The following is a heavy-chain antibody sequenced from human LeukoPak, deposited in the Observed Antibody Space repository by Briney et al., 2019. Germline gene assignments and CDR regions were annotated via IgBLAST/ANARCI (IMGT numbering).Heavy chain of an antibody. J-gene: IGHJ3*02. D-gene: IGHD6-13*01. CDR2: ICTKGGDP. Sequence: AAVKVSCQTSLYTFTTSGITWVGQAPGQGLAWMGWICTKGGDPNYAQKLLGRVTMTTDTSTATAYMELRSLRSDDTAVYYCARVRDSSNWWGAFDIWGQGTMVNVCS. CDR1: LYTFTTSG. CDR3: ARVRDSSNWWGAFDI. V-gene: IGHV1-18*01.